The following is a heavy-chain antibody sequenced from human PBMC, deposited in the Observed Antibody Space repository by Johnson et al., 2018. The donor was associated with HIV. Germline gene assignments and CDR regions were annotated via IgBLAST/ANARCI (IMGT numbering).Heavy chain of an antibody. CDR3: ARDPFHYYDSSDDAFDI. J-gene: IGHJ3*02. Sequence: ISWTSGSIGYADSVKGRFTISRDNAKNSLYMQMKSLRAEDTALYYCARDPFHYYDSSDDAFDIWGQGTMVTVSS. D-gene: IGHD3-22*01. CDR2: ISWTSGSI. V-gene: IGHV3-9*01.